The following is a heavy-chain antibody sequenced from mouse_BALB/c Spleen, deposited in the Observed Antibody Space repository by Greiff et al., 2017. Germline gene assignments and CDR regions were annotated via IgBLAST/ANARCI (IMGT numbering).Heavy chain of an antibody. D-gene: IGHD2-3*01. CDR3: TRRDGYFDY. J-gene: IGHJ2*01. CDR1: GFTFSSYG. Sequence: EVQVVESGGDLVKPGGSLKLSCAASGFTFSSYGMSWVRQTPDKRLEWVATISSGGSYTYYPDSVKGRFTISRDNAKNTLYLQMSSLKSEDTAMCYCTRRDGYFDYWGQGTTLTVSS. V-gene: IGHV5-6*01. CDR2: ISSGGSYT.